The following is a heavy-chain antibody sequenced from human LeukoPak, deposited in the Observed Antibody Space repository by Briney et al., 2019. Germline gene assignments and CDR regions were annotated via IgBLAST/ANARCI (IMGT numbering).Heavy chain of an antibody. CDR1: GYTFTSYG. Sequence: ASVKVSCKASGYTFTSYGISWVRQAPGQGLEWMGWISAYYGNTNYAQKLQGRVTMTTDTSTSTAYMELRSLRSDDTAVYYCARGASITIFGVVTNYNWFDPWGQGTLVTVSS. CDR3: ARGASITIFGVVTNYNWFDP. D-gene: IGHD3-3*01. J-gene: IGHJ5*02. V-gene: IGHV1-18*01. CDR2: ISAYYGNT.